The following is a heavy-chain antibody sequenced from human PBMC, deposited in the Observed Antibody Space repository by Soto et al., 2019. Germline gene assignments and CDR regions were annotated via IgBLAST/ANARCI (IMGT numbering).Heavy chain of an antibody. V-gene: IGHV3-30*18. CDR3: AKDLRYCSGGSCYLEYFQH. J-gene: IGHJ1*01. CDR2: ISYDGSNK. D-gene: IGHD2-15*01. CDR1: GFTFSSYG. Sequence: QVQLVESGGGVVQPGRSLRLSCAASGFTFSSYGMHWVRQAPGKGLEWVAVISYDGSNKYYADSVKGRFTISRDNSKNTLYLQMNSLRAEDMAVYYCAKDLRYCSGGSCYLEYFQHWGQGTLVTVSS.